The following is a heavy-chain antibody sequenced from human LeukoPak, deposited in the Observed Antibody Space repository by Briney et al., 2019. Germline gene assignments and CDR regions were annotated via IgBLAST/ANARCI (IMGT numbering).Heavy chain of an antibody. CDR1: GYSFTSYW. J-gene: IGHJ6*02. V-gene: IGHV5-51*01. D-gene: IGHD6-13*01. CDR2: IYPGDSDI. Sequence: GESLKISCKGSGYSFTSYWIGWVRQMPGKGLEWMGIIYPGDSDIRYSPSFQGQVTISADKSISTAYLQWSSLKASDTAMYYCARQRTAAAGHYYYYGMDVWGQGTTVTVSS. CDR3: ARQRTAAAGHYYYYGMDV.